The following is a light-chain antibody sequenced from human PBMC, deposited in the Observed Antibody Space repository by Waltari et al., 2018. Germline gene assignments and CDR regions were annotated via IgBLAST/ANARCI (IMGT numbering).Light chain of an antibody. CDR3: QQYGSWPLT. CDR2: DIS. V-gene: IGKV3-15*01. Sequence: ETVLTQSPVTLSVSPGERVALACRASQGVRGFLAWYQQKPGQAPRLLVYDISTRATGIPARFSGSGSETEFTLTISGLQSEDVAVYYCQQYGSWPLTFGGGTKVDLK. CDR1: QGVRGF. J-gene: IGKJ4*01.